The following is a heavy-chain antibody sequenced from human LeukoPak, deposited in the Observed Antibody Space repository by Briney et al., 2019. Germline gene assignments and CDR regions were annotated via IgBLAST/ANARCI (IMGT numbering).Heavy chain of an antibody. Sequence: PGGSLRLSCTASGFTFGDYAMSWFRQAPGKGLEWVGFIRSKAYGGTTEYAASVKGRFTISRDNAKNSLYLQMNSLRAEDTALYYCARDNGYAVITYLDYWGQGTLVTVSS. J-gene: IGHJ4*02. V-gene: IGHV3-49*03. CDR2: IRSKAYGGTT. D-gene: IGHD5-12*01. CDR3: ARDNGYAVITYLDY. CDR1: GFTFGDYA.